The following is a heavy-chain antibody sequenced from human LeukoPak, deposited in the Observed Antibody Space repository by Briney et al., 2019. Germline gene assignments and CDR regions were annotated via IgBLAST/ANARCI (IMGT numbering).Heavy chain of an antibody. CDR2: IRSNSDGGTI. J-gene: IGHJ5*02. CDR3: ATDFYDST. Sequence: GGSLRLSCEASGFTFNIYWMNWVRQAPGKGLEWVSRIRSNSDGGTIDYAAPVKGRFTLSRDDSKDTLYLQMNSLQTEDTAVYYCATDFYDSTWGQGTLVTVSS. V-gene: IGHV3-15*07. D-gene: IGHD3-22*01. CDR1: GFTFNIYW.